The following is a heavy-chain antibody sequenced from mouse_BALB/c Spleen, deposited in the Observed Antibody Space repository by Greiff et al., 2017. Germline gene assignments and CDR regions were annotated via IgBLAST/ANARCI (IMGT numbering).Heavy chain of an antibody. CDR3: AREGLRLRWYFDV. CDR1: GYTFTDYY. V-gene: IGHV1-19*01. J-gene: IGHJ1*01. CDR2: VNPYNGGT. Sequence: DVQLQESGPELVKPGASVKMSCKASGYTFTDYYMDWVKQSHGESFEWIGRVNPYNGGTSYNQKFKGKATLTVDKSSSTAYMELNSLTSEDSAVYYCAREGLRLRWYFDVWGAGTTVTVSS. D-gene: IGHD1-2*01.